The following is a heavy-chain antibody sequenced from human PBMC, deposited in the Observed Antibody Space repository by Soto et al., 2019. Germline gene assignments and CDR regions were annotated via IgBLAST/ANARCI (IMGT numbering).Heavy chain of an antibody. Sequence: GGSLRLSCAASGFTFSTYGMHWVRQTPGKGLEWVAVISYDGASKYYADSVKGRFTISRDNSKNTLFLQMNSLRAEDTAVYFCAKSPSVVLVPSSLGGNNWFDPWGQGTPVTVSS. CDR2: ISYDGASK. CDR1: GFTFSTYG. J-gene: IGHJ5*02. D-gene: IGHD3-10*01. V-gene: IGHV3-30*18. CDR3: AKSPSVVLVPSSLGGNNWFDP.